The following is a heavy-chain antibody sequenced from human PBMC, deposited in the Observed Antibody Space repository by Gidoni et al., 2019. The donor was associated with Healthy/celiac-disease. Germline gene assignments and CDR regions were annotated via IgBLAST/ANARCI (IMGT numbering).Heavy chain of an antibody. CDR1: GFTFSSCA. J-gene: IGHJ5*02. CDR2: ISGSGGST. Sequence: EVQLLESGGGVVQPGGSLRLSCAASGFTFSSCAMRWVRQAPGKGLEWVSAISGSGGSTYYADSVKGRFTISRDNSKNTLYLQMNSLRAEDTAVYYCAKDNDRATVDWFDPWGQGTLVTVSS. V-gene: IGHV3-23*01. D-gene: IGHD1-1*01. CDR3: AKDNDRATVDWFDP.